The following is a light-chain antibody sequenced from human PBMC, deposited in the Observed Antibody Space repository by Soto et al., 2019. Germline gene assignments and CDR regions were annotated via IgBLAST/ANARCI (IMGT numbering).Light chain of an antibody. CDR1: QSVSRY. Sequence: EIVMTQSPATLSVSPGETATLSCRASQSVSRYLAWYQQKPGQAPRLFIYDASSRATGVPARFSGSGSGTAFTLTISSLEPEDFAVYYCQQRSEWPITFGHGTRL. J-gene: IGKJ5*01. CDR3: QQRSEWPIT. V-gene: IGKV3-11*01. CDR2: DAS.